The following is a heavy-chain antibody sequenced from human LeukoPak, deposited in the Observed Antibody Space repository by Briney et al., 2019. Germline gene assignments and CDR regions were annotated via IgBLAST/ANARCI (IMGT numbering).Heavy chain of an antibody. CDR1: GFTFDDYA. CDR2: ISWNSGSI. Sequence: GESLRLSCAASGFTFDDYAMHWVRQAPGKGLEWVSGISWNSGSIGYADSVKGRFTISRDNAKNSLYLQMNSLRAEDTALYYCAKYLTPVAGIFDYWGQGTLVTVSS. J-gene: IGHJ4*02. CDR3: AKYLTPVAGIFDY. V-gene: IGHV3-9*01. D-gene: IGHD6-19*01.